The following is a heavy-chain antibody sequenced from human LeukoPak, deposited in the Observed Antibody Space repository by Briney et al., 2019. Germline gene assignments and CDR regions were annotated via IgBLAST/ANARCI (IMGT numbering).Heavy chain of an antibody. D-gene: IGHD3-22*01. CDR1: GYSISSGYH. Sequence: PSETLSLTCTVSGYSISSGYHWGWIRQPPGKGLEWIGSIYHSGSTYYNPSLKSRVTISVDTSKNQFSLKLSSATAADTAVYYCARDSSGKYNWFDPWGQGTLVTVSS. CDR3: ARDSSGKYNWFDP. CDR2: IYHSGST. V-gene: IGHV4-38-2*02. J-gene: IGHJ5*02.